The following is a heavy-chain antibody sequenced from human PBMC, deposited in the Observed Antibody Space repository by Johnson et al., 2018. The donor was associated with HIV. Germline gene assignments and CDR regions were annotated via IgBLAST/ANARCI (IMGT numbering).Heavy chain of an antibody. CDR1: GFSFHDYG. CDR2: VNWNGGST. J-gene: IGHJ3*02. D-gene: IGHD7-27*01. Sequence: VQLLESGGGVVRPGGSLRVSCEGSGFSFHDYGMSWVRQAPGKGLEWVSGVNWNGGSTGYADSVKGRFSISRDNVKNSLYLQMNSLRAEDTALYYCARDPSTQDSRLTGDFGAFDIWGQGTRVIVSS. V-gene: IGHV3-20*04. CDR3: ARDPSTQDSRLTGDFGAFDI.